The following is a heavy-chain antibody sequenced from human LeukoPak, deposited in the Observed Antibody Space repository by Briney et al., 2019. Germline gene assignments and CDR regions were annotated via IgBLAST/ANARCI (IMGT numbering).Heavy chain of an antibody. CDR2: ITGSSTWT. V-gene: IGHV3-23*01. D-gene: IGHD7-27*01. CDR1: GFTFGTYG. Sequence: GVPLRLSCEASGFTFGTYGMTWVRQAPGKGLEWVSGITGSSTWTYYADSVKGRFTISRDNSKNTLQLQMHSLRAEDTAIYYCARELVSLGTGYFDLWGRGTLVTVSS. CDR3: ARELVSLGTGYFDL. J-gene: IGHJ2*01.